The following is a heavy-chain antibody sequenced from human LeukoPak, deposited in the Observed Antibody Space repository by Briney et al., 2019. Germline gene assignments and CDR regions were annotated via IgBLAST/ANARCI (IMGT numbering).Heavy chain of an antibody. J-gene: IGHJ4*02. CDR3: TRGDLESTVTTFVY. Sequence: GGSLRLSCAASGFTFSSYSMNWVRQAPGKGLEWVSSISSSSTYMHSADSVKGRFTISRDNAKNSLYLQMNNLKAEDTAVYYCTRGDLESTVTTFVYWGQGNLVTVSS. CDR2: ISSSSTYM. V-gene: IGHV3-21*01. D-gene: IGHD4-17*01. CDR1: GFTFSSYS.